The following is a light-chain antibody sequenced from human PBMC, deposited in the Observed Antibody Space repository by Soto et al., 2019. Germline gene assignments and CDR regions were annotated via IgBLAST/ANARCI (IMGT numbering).Light chain of an antibody. Sequence: DIVMTQSPDSLAVSLGERATINCKSSQSVLYSSNNENYLAWYQQKPGQPPNLLIYWASTRESGVPDRFSGSGSGSDFTLTISSLQAEDVAVYYCQQYYSTPPTFGQGTKVEIK. CDR2: WAS. CDR3: QQYYSTPPT. V-gene: IGKV4-1*01. J-gene: IGKJ1*01. CDR1: QSVLYSSNNENY.